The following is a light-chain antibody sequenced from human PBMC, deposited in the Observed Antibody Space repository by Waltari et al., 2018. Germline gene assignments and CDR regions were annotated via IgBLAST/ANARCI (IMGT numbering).Light chain of an antibody. Sequence: DIQMTQSPSSLSASVGDTVTLTCQASEDIHNYVNWYQQKQGKAPKLLIYDASTLETGVPSRFSGSGFGTYFTFTISSLQPEDLATYYCQQYGNLHTFGQGTKLEIK. CDR2: DAS. CDR1: EDIHNY. J-gene: IGKJ2*01. CDR3: QQYGNLHT. V-gene: IGKV1-33*01.